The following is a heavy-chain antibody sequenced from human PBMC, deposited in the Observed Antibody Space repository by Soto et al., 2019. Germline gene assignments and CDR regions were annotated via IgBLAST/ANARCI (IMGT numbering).Heavy chain of an antibody. CDR3: AKDRNDMCDYYYYGMDV. J-gene: IGHJ6*02. CDR2: ISWDGGST. V-gene: IGHV3-43D*04. CDR1: GFTLDDYA. D-gene: IGHD1-1*01. Sequence: EVQLVESGGVVVQPGGSLRLSCAASGFTLDDYAMHWVRQAPGKGLEWVSLISWDGGSTYYADSVKGPFTIYRNNSKNSLYLQMHSLRAENTALYYCAKDRNDMCDYYYYGMDVWGQGTTVTVSS.